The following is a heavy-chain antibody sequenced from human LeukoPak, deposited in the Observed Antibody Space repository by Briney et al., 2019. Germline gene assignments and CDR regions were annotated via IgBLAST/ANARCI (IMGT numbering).Heavy chain of an antibody. CDR3: ARVGELNTVTTDY. Sequence: ASVKVSCKASGYTFTGYYMHWVRQAPGQGLEWMGWINPNSGGTNYAQKFQGRVTMTTDTSTSTAYMELRSLRSDDTAVYYCARVGELNTVTTDYWGQGTLVTVSS. V-gene: IGHV1-2*02. D-gene: IGHD4-11*01. J-gene: IGHJ4*02. CDR1: GYTFTGYY. CDR2: INPNSGGT.